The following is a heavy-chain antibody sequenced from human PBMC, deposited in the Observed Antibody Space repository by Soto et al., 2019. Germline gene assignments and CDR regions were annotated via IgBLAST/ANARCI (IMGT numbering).Heavy chain of an antibody. CDR3: ARARWYDAFNV. CDR1: GFSISSGNY. CDR2: VYHGGNT. D-gene: IGHD2-15*01. J-gene: IGHJ3*01. V-gene: IGHV4-38-2*01. Sequence: ETLSLTCAVSGFSISSGNYWGWIRKHPGKGLEWIGSVYHGGNTYYNPSLKSRVSISIDLSKNQFSLKLTSVTAADTAAYYCARARWYDAFNVWGQGTVVTVSS.